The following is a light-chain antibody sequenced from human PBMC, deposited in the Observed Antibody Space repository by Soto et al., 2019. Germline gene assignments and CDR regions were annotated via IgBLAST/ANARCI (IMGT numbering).Light chain of an antibody. CDR2: DVS. J-gene: IGLJ2*01. Sequence: QSALTQPVSVSGSPGQSITISCTGTSSDIGSFNFVSWYQQHPGKAPRLIIYDVSNRPSGVSNRFSGSKSGNTASLTISGLQAEDEADYYCSSYTSTFTRIFGGGTKLTVL. CDR3: SSYTSTFTRI. CDR1: SSDIGSFNF. V-gene: IGLV2-14*03.